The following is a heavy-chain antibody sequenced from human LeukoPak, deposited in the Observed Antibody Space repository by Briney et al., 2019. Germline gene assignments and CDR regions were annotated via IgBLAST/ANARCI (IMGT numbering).Heavy chain of an antibody. CDR1: GYTFTGYY. V-gene: IGHV1-2*02. CDR3: ARDLYYYGSSGYPSTAPDY. D-gene: IGHD3-22*01. Sequence: ASVKVSCKASGYTFTGYYMHWVRQAPGQGLEWMGWINPNSGGTNYAQKFQGRVTMTRDTSISTAYMELSRLRSDDTAVYYCARDLYYYGSSGYPSTAPDYWGQGTLVTVSS. CDR2: INPNSGGT. J-gene: IGHJ4*02.